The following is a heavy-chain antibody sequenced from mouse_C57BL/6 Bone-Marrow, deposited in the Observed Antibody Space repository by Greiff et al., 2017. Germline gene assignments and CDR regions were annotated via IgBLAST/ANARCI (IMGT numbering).Heavy chain of an antibody. J-gene: IGHJ3*01. CDR1: GFTFSSYG. CDR3: ARPYGNY. Sequence: EVHLVESGGDLVKPGGSLKLSCAASGFTFSSYGMSWVRQTPDKRLEWVATISSGGSYTYYPDSVKGRFTISRDNAKNTLYLQMSSLKSEDTAMYYCARPYGNYWGQGTLVTVSA. V-gene: IGHV5-6*01. D-gene: IGHD2-1*01. CDR2: ISSGGSYT.